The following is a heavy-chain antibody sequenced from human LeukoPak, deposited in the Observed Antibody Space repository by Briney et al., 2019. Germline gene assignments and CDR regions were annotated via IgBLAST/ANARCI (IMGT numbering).Heavy chain of an antibody. D-gene: IGHD1-26*01. Sequence: PSETLSLTCTVSGGSISSYYWSWTRQPAGKGLEWIGYIYYSGSTNYNPSLKSRVTISVDTSKNQFSLKLSSVTAADTAVYYCARGKIVGATRGWFDPWGQGTLVTVSS. CDR2: IYYSGST. J-gene: IGHJ5*02. V-gene: IGHV4-59*01. CDR1: GGSISSYY. CDR3: ARGKIVGATRGWFDP.